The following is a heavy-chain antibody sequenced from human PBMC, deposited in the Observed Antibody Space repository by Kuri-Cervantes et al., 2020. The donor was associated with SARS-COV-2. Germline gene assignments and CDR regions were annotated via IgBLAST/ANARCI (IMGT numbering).Heavy chain of an antibody. D-gene: IGHD2-21*01. V-gene: IGHV3-48*01. CDR2: ISSSSSTI. Sequence: GESLKISCAASGFTFSSYSMNWVRQAPGKGLEWVSYISSSSSTIYYVDSVKGRFTVSRDSAKNSLYLQMNNLRGEDTAVYYCARVAGEGPIYYYYMDVWGKGTTVTVSS. J-gene: IGHJ6*03. CDR3: ARVAGEGPIYYYYMDV. CDR1: GFTFSSYS.